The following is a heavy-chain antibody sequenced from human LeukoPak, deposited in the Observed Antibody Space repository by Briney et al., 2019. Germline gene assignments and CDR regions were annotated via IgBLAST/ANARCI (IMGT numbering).Heavy chain of an antibody. V-gene: IGHV3-21*01. D-gene: IGHD3-10*01. J-gene: IGHJ4*02. CDR3: ARVPHAMVRGVIITEFYFDY. CDR2: ISSSSNYI. Sequence: GGSLRLSCAASGLTFSSYSMNWVRQRPGQGLEWVSSISSSSNYIYYADSVKGRFTISRDNAKNSLYLQMNSLRAEDTAVYYCARVPHAMVRGVIITEFYFDYWGQGTLVTVSS. CDR1: GLTFSSYS.